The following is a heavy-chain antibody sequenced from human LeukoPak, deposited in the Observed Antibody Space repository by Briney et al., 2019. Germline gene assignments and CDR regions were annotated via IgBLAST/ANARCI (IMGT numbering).Heavy chain of an antibody. CDR3: ARRGTGGRSFDI. CDR2: ISYSGST. J-gene: IGHJ3*02. Sequence: SETLSLTCTVSGGSVSSGSYYWTWIRQPPGQGLEWIGYISYSGSTNFNPSLKSRVTISVDTSKNQFSLNLSSVTAADTTVYYCARRGTGGRSFDIWGQGTMVTVSS. V-gene: IGHV4-61*01. D-gene: IGHD2-8*02. CDR1: GGSVSSGSYY.